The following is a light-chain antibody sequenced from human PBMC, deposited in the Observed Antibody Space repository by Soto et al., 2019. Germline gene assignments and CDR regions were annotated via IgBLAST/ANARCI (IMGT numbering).Light chain of an antibody. CDR1: QSVSSSY. J-gene: IGKJ1*01. Sequence: EIVLTQSPGTLSLSPGERATLSCRASQSVSSSYLAWYQQKPGQAPRLLIYGASSRASGIPDRFSGSWSGTVFTLSISRLEPEDFAVYYCQQYGSSPRTFGQGTKVEIK. CDR2: GAS. V-gene: IGKV3-20*01. CDR3: QQYGSSPRT.